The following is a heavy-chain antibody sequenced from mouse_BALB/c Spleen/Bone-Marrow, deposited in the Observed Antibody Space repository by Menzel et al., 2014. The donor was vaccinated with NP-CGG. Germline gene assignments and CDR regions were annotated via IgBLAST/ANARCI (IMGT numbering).Heavy chain of an antibody. CDR3: SRGRRDALDY. Sequence: QLQQSGAELVKPGASVKLSCKASGYTFTSYYMYWVKRRPGQGLEWFGEINPSNGGTNFNEKFKNKATLTVDKSSSTAYMQLSSLTSEDSAVYYCSRGRRDALDYWGQGPSVTVSS. CDR2: INPSNGGT. V-gene: IGHV1S81*02. CDR1: GYTFTSYY. J-gene: IGHJ4*01.